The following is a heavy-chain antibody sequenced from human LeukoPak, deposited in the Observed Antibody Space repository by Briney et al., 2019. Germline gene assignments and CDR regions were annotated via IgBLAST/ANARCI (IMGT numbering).Heavy chain of an antibody. J-gene: IGHJ6*02. CDR2: IRSKASGGTT. CDR3: TKPLTGSYYFYGVDV. V-gene: IGHV3-49*03. CDR1: GFTFGDYA. D-gene: IGHD7-27*01. Sequence: GSLRLSCTTSGFTFGDYAMSWFRQAPGKGLEWIALIRSKASGGTTEYAASVKGRFTISRDDSKSIAYLQMNSLTPEDTAVYCCTKPLTGSYYFYGVDVWGQGTTVTVSS.